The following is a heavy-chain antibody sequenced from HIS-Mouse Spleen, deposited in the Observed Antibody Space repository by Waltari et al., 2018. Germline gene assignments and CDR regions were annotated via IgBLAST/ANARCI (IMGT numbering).Heavy chain of an antibody. J-gene: IGHJ4*02. CDR3: ARGPYIVGATTGIDY. Sequence: EVQLVESGGGLVQPGGSLRLSCAASGFTFSSYSMNWVRQAPGKGLEWVSYIISSSSTRYYADAVKGRFTISRDNAKNSLDLQMNSLRAEDTAVYYCARGPYIVGATTGIDYWGQGTLVTVSS. CDR1: GFTFSSYS. CDR2: IISSSSTR. D-gene: IGHD1-26*01. V-gene: IGHV3-48*01.